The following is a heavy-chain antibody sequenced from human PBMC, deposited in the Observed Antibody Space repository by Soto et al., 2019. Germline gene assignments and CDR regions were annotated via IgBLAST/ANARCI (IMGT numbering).Heavy chain of an antibody. V-gene: IGHV4-39*01. J-gene: IGHJ4*02. CDR2: IDYSGST. Sequence: QLQLQESGPGLVKPSETLSLTCTVSGGSISSSSYYWGWIRQPPGKGLEWIGSIDYSGSTYYNPSLKSRVTISVDTSKNQFSLKLSSVTAGDTAVYYCARGETYYDFWSGYYTGVVSFDYWGQGTLVTVSS. CDR1: GGSISSSSYY. D-gene: IGHD3-3*01. CDR3: ARGETYYDFWSGYYTGVVSFDY.